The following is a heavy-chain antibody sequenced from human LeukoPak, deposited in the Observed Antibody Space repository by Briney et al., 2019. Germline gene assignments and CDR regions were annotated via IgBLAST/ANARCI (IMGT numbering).Heavy chain of an antibody. D-gene: IGHD4-11*01. Sequence: GESLKISCKGFGYRFTTYWIAWVRQMPGKGLEWMGIIYPDDSDTRYSPSFQGQVTISADKSISTAYLQWSSLKASDTAMYFCARLTIASRYWYFDLWGRGTLVTVSS. V-gene: IGHV5-51*01. CDR2: IYPDDSDT. CDR1: GYRFTTYW. CDR3: ARLTIASRYWYFDL. J-gene: IGHJ2*01.